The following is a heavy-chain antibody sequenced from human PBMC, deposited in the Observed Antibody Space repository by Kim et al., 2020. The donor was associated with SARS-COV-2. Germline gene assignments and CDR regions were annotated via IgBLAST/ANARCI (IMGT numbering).Heavy chain of an antibody. CDR3: ATSWLLSDPFHY. J-gene: IGHJ4*02. D-gene: IGHD3-22*01. Sequence: GESLKISCKGSGYTFTTYWIGWVRQMPGKGLEWMGIIYPGDSDTRYGPSFQGQVTISADKSISTAYLQWTSLKASDTAMYYCATSWLLSDPFHYWGQGTLVTVSS. CDR1: GYTFTTYW. V-gene: IGHV5-51*01. CDR2: IYPGDSDT.